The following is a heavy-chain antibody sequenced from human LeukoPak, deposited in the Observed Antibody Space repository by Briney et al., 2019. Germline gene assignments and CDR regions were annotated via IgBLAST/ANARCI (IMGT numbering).Heavy chain of an antibody. V-gene: IGHV4-34*01. Sequence: SETLSLTCAVYGGSFSGYYWSWIRQPPGKGLEWIGEINHSGSTNYNPSLKSRVTVSVDTSKNQFSLKLCSVTAADTAVYYCATQSQTVVDYWGQGTLVTVSS. CDR2: INHSGST. CDR1: GGSFSGYY. CDR3: ATQSQTVVDY. J-gene: IGHJ4*02. D-gene: IGHD4-23*01.